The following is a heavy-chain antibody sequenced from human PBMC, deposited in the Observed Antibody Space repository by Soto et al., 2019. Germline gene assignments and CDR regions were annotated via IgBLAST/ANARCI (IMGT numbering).Heavy chain of an antibody. D-gene: IGHD5-12*01. CDR3: AKTPIVATSYFDY. V-gene: IGHV3-23*01. CDR2: ISGSGGST. Sequence: GGSLRLSCAASGFTFSSYAMSWVRQAPGKGLEWVSAISGSGGSTYYADSVKGRFTISRDNSENTLYLQMNSLRAEDTAVYYCAKTPIVATSYFDYWGQGTLVTVSS. J-gene: IGHJ4*02. CDR1: GFTFSSYA.